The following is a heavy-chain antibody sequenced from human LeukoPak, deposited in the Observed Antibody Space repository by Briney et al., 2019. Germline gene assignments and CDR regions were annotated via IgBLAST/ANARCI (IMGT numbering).Heavy chain of an antibody. V-gene: IGHV4-39*07. CDR3: ARGGIAVAGPDAFDI. J-gene: IGHJ3*02. Sequence: SETLSLTCSVSGDSIISTNSYWGWIRQPPGKGPEWIASIYYSGSTHYNPSLKSRVTISVDTSKNQFSLKLSSVTAADTAVYYCARGGIAVAGPDAFDIWGQGTMVTVSS. CDR2: IYYSGST. D-gene: IGHD6-19*01. CDR1: GDSIISTNSY.